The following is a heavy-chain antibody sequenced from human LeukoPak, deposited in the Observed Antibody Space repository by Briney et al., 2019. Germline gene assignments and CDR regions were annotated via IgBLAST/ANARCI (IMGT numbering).Heavy chain of an antibody. Sequence: GGSLRLSCAASGFTFSSYWMSWVRQAPGKGLEWVANIKQDGSENYYVDSVKGRFTISRDNAKNSLYLQMNSLRAEDTAVYYCARVYFQYYYDSSGQNDYWGQGILVTVSS. CDR1: GFTFSSYW. J-gene: IGHJ4*02. CDR2: IKQDGSEN. CDR3: ARVYFQYYYDSSGQNDY. D-gene: IGHD3-22*01. V-gene: IGHV3-7*01.